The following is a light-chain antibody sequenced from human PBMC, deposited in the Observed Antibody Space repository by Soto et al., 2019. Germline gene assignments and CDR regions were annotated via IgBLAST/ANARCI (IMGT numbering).Light chain of an antibody. CDR1: SSDVGGYNY. V-gene: IGLV2-14*03. CDR2: DVS. CDR3: CSYTTSSTYV. Sequence: ALTQPASVSGSPGQSIALSCTGTSSDVGGYNYVSWYQQHPGKAPKLMIYDVSNRPSGVSNRFSGSKSGNTASLTISGLQAEDEADYYCCSYTTSSTYVFGTGTKLTVL. J-gene: IGLJ1*01.